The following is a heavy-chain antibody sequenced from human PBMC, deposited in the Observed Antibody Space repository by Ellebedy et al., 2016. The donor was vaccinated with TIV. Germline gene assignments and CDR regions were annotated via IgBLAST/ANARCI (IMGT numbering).Heavy chain of an antibody. CDR2: FSGYTGDT. D-gene: IGHD6-6*01. V-gene: IGHV1-18*04. J-gene: IGHJ4*02. CDR1: GYTFTNYG. Sequence: AASVKVSCKTSGYTFTNYGMHWLRQAPGQGPEWMGWFSGYTGDTHYAQKAQGRVSMITDTSTSTGYLELRSLRSDDTAVYYCARDTSSSADYWGQGTLVTVSS. CDR3: ARDTSSSADY.